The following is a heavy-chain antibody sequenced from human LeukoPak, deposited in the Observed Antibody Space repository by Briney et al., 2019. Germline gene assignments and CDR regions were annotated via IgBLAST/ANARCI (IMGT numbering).Heavy chain of an antibody. CDR3: AKDIGGYSYGTPYFDY. V-gene: IGHV3-9*01. Sequence: GGSLRLSCAASGFTFDDYAMHWVRQAPGKGLEWASGISWNSGSIGYADSVKGRFTIPRDNAKNPLYLQMNSLRAEDTALYYCAKDIGGYSYGTPYFDYWGQGTLVTVSS. J-gene: IGHJ4*02. CDR2: ISWNSGSI. CDR1: GFTFDDYA. D-gene: IGHD5-18*01.